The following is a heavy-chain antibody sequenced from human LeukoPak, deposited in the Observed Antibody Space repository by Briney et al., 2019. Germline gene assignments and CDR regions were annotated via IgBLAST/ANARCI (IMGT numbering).Heavy chain of an antibody. D-gene: IGHD6-13*01. J-gene: IGHJ3*02. CDR1: GGTLSSYA. Sequence: SVKVSCKASGGTLSSYAISWVRQAPGQGLEWMGGIIPIFGTANYAQKFQGRVTITADESTSTAYMELSSLRSEDTAVYYCARALGDSSSWYAFDIWAQGTMVIVSS. CDR3: ARALGDSSSWYAFDI. CDR2: IIPIFGTA. V-gene: IGHV1-69*01.